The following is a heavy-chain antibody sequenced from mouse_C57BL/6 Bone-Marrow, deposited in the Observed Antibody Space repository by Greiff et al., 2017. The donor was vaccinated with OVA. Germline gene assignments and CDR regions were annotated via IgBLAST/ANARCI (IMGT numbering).Heavy chain of an antibody. CDR2: INYDGSST. Sequence: DVHLVESEGGLVQPGSSMKLSCTASGFTFSDYYMAWVRQVPEKGLEWVANINYDGSSTYYLDSLKSRFIISRDNAKNILYLQMSSLKSEDTATDYCARDRGYWYFDVWGTGTTVTVSS. D-gene: IGHD3-1*01. CDR3: ARDRGYWYFDV. CDR1: GFTFSDYY. J-gene: IGHJ1*03. V-gene: IGHV5-16*01.